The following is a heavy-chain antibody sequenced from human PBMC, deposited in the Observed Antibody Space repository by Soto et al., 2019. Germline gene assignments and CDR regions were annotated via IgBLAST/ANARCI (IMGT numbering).Heavy chain of an antibody. D-gene: IGHD3-9*01. CDR3: AKDRDDILTGPRYYYYYYYGMDV. Sequence: GSLRLSCAASGFTFSSYGMHWVRQAPGKGLEWVAVISYDGSNKYYADSVKGRFTISRDNSKNTLYLQMNSLRAEDTAVYYCAKDRDDILTGPRYYYYYYYGMDVWGQGTTVTVSS. CDR2: ISYDGSNK. V-gene: IGHV3-30*18. CDR1: GFTFSSYG. J-gene: IGHJ6*02.